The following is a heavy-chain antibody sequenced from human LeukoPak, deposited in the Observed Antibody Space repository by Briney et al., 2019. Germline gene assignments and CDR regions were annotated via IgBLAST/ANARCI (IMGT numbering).Heavy chain of an antibody. V-gene: IGHV4-61*02. CDR2: IYTSGRT. Sequence: PSETLSLTCTVPGGSITFGSYYWTWIRQPAGKGLEWIGRIYTSGRTFYNPSLKSRVTISMDTSMNQFSLRLNSVTAADTAVYYCARARVIPASFGDWGQGTLVTVSS. CDR1: GGSITFGSYY. D-gene: IGHD3-16*02. J-gene: IGHJ4*02. CDR3: ARARVIPASFGD.